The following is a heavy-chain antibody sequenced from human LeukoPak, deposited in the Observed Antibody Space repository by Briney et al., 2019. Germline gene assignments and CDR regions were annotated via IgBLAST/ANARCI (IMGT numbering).Heavy chain of an antibody. CDR2: IYYSGST. J-gene: IGHJ4*02. D-gene: IGHD6-19*01. V-gene: IGHV4-39*02. CDR1: GGSISSSSYY. Sequence: SETLSLTCTVSGGSISSSSYYWGWIRQPPGKGLEWIGSIYYSGSTYYNPSLKSRVTISVDTSKNHFSLKLSSVTAADTAVYYCARYSSGWYYYFDHWGQGTLVTVSS. CDR3: ARYSSGWYYYFDH.